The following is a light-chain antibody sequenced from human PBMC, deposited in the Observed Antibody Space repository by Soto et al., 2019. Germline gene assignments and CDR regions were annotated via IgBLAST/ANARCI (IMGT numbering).Light chain of an antibody. J-gene: IGLJ3*02. CDR2: QDN. V-gene: IGLV3-1*01. CDR1: KLGDKY. CDR3: QAWDSVTAWV. Sequence: SYELTQPPSVSVSPGQTASITCSGAKLGDKYGCWYQQKPGQSPVLVIYQDNKRPSGIPERFSGSNSGNTATLTISGTQAMDDADYYCQAWDSVTAWVFGGGTKLTVL.